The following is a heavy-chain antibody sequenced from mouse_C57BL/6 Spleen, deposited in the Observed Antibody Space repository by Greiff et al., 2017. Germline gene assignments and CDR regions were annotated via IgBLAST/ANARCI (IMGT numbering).Heavy chain of an antibody. CDR1: GFTFSDYG. V-gene: IGHV5-15*01. J-gene: IGHJ1*03. CDR3: ARPGSSYPSYWYFDV. CDR2: ISNLAYSI. Sequence: EVKLVESGGGLVQPGGSLKLSCAASGFTFSDYGMAWVRQAPRKGPEWVAFISNLAYSIYYSETVKGRFTISRENAKNTLYLEMCRLRSEDTASYYCARPGSSYPSYWYFDVWGTGTTVTVSS. D-gene: IGHD1-1*01.